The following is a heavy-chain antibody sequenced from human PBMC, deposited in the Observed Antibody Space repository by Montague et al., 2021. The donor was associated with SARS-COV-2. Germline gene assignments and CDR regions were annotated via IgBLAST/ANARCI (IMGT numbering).Heavy chain of an antibody. CDR2: TYYRTKWYS. J-gene: IGHJ3*02. CDR3: ASSGITLTGLDAFDI. V-gene: IGHV6-1*01. D-gene: IGHD3-9*01. CDR1: GDSVFNQSVA. Sequence: CAISGDSVFNQSVAWDWLRQSPSRGVEWLGRTYYRTKWYSDYAEAVKRRLVITPDTSKNQVSLQLNSVIPEDTAVYFCASSGITLTGLDAFDIWGQGTMVTVSS.